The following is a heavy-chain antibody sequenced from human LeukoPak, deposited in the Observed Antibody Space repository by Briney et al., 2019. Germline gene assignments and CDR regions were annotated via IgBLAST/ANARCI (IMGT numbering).Heavy chain of an antibody. CDR2: IYSGGST. V-gene: IGHV3-53*01. Sequence: PGGSLRLSCAVSGFTVSSNYMSWVRQAPGKGLEWVSVIYSGGSTYYADSVKGRFTISRDNSKNTLYLQMNSLRAEDTAVYYCARVRGGNSLDYWGQGTLVTVSS. CDR3: ARVRGGNSLDY. J-gene: IGHJ4*02. D-gene: IGHD4-23*01. CDR1: GFTVSSNY.